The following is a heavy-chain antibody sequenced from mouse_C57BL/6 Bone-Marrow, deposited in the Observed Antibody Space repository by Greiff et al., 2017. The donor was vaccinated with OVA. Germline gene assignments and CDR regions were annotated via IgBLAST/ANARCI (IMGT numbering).Heavy chain of an antibody. V-gene: IGHV1-15*01. CDR2: IDPETGGT. CDR3: TEERYYFDY. CDR1: GYTFTDYE. J-gene: IGHJ2*01. Sequence: QVQLKESGAELVRPGASVTLSCKASGYTFTDYEMHWVKQTPVHGLEWIGAIDPETGGTAYNQKFKGKAILTADKSSSTAYMELRSLTSEDSAVYYCTEERYYFDYWGQGTTLTVSS.